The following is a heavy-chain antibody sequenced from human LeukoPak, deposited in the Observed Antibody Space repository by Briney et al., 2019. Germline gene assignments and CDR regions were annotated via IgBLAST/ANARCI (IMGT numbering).Heavy chain of an antibody. CDR1: GYTFTGYY. J-gene: IGHJ4*02. D-gene: IGHD5-24*01. V-gene: IGHV1-2*06. CDR3: ARVRGPIEWQQPMYYFDY. Sequence: ASVKVSCKASGYTFTGYYMHWVRQAPGQGLEWMGRINPNSGGTNYAQKFQGRVTMTRDTSISTAYMELSRLRSDGTAVYYCARVRGPIEWQQPMYYFDYWGQGTLVTVSS. CDR2: INPNSGGT.